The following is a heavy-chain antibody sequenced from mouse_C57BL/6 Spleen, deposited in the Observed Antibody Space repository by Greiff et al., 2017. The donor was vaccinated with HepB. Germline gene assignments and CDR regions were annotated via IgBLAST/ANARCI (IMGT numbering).Heavy chain of an antibody. CDR3: ARDGDGSYDFDY. D-gene: IGHD2-3*01. CDR1: GFTFSDYY. CDR2: INHDGSST. J-gene: IGHJ2*01. Sequence: EVQLEESEGGLVQPGSSMKLSCTASGFTFSDYYMAWVRQGPEKGLEWVANINHDGSSTYYLDSLKSRFIITRDNAKNILYLQRSSLKSEDTATYYCARDGDGSYDFDYWGQGTTLTVSS. V-gene: IGHV5-16*01.